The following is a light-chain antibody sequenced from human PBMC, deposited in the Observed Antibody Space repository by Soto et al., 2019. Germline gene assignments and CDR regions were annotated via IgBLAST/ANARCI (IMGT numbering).Light chain of an antibody. J-gene: IGLJ1*01. V-gene: IGLV2-8*01. Sequence: QSVLTQPPSASGSPGQSVTISCTGTSSDVGKYDYVSWFQHHPGKAPKLIIYEVSKRPSGVPDRFSGSKSGYTAFLTVSGLQAEDEADYYCSSFVDGNTYVFGTGTKVTVL. CDR3: SSFVDGNTYV. CDR2: EVS. CDR1: SSDVGKYDY.